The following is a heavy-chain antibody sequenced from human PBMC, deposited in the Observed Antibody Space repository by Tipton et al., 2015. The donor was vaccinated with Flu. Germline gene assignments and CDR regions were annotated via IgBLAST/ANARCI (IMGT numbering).Heavy chain of an antibody. D-gene: IGHD6-19*01. CDR3: ARGWQWLADAFDY. J-gene: IGHJ4*02. Sequence: TLSLTCTVSGGSISHYYWSWIRQSPGKGLEWIGYIYYSGSTNYTPTLKSRVTMSVDASRSQFSLKLSSVTAADTAVYYCARGWQWLADAFDYWGQGTLVTVSS. CDR2: IYYSGST. CDR1: GGSISHYY. V-gene: IGHV4-59*08.